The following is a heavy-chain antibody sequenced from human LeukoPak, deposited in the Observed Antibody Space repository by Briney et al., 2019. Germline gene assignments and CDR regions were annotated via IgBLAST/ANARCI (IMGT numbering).Heavy chain of an antibody. CDR3: ARERTNCYGDCYDC. D-gene: IGHD4/OR15-4a*01. CDR2: IIADGTST. Sequence: GGSLRLSCVGSGFTFSGHDMNWVRQAPGKGLEWVSYIIADGTSTYYADSVKGRFTISRDNAKNSLYLQMNSLGAEDTALYYCARERTNCYGDCYDCWGQGTLVTVSS. V-gene: IGHV3-48*03. CDR1: GFTFSGHD. J-gene: IGHJ4*02.